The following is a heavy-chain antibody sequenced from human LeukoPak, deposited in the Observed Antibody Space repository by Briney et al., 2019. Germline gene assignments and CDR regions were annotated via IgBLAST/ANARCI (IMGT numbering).Heavy chain of an antibody. J-gene: IGHJ5*02. CDR1: GGSISSGSYY. CDR3: ARDLNWFDP. CDR2: IYTSGST. Sequence: PSQTLSLPCTVSGGSISSGSYYWSWIRQPAGKGLEWIGRIYTSGSTNYNPSLKSRVTISVDTSKNQFSLKLSSVTAADTAVYYCARDLNWFDPWGQGTLVTVSS. V-gene: IGHV4-61*02.